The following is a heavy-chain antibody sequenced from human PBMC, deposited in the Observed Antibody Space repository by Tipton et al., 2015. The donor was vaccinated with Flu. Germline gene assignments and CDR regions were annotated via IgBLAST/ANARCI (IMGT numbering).Heavy chain of an antibody. CDR1: GYTFTSYD. Sequence: QVQLVQSGAEVKRPGASVKVSCKASGYTFTSYDINWVRQATGQGLEWMGWMNTDNGNTGHAPKFQGRVTMTRNTSISTAYMELSTLKSEDTAMYYCARKVTSRDMYSDYWGQGTLVTVSS. CDR3: ARKVTSRDMYSDY. CDR2: MNTDNGNT. V-gene: IGHV1-8*01. J-gene: IGHJ4*02. D-gene: IGHD3-9*01.